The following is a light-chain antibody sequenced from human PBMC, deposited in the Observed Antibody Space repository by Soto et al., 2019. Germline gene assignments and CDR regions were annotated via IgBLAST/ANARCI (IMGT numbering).Light chain of an antibody. CDR1: QSVSTF. J-gene: IGKJ1*01. CDR2: NAS. CDR3: QQSYSTLRT. Sequence: EIVLTQSPATLSLSPGERAILSCRASQSVSTFLAWFQQKPGQPPRLLIYNASNRTTGIPARFSGSGSGTDFTLTISSLQPEDFSTYYCQQSYSTLRTFGQGTKVDIK. V-gene: IGKV3-11*01.